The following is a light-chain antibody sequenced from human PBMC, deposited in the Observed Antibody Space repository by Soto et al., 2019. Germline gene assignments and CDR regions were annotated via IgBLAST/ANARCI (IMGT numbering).Light chain of an antibody. V-gene: IGLV2-23*01. CDR1: SSDVGSYNH. Sequence: QSALTQPASVSGSPGQSITISCTGTSSDVGSYNHVSWYQQHPGKAPKFMIYEATKRPSGVSNRFSGSKSGNTASLTISGLQSEDEADYYCCSYAGSSTYVFGTGTKVTVL. J-gene: IGLJ1*01. CDR2: EAT. CDR3: CSYAGSSTYV.